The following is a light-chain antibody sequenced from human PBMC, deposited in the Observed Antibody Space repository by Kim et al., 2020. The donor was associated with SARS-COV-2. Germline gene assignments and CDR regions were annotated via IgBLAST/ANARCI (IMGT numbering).Light chain of an antibody. CDR3: QQYSHWPLT. CDR2: GAS. V-gene: IGKV3-15*01. J-gene: IGKJ4*01. CDR1: QSVSSN. Sequence: EIVMTQSPATLSVSPGERATLSCRASQSVSSNLAWYQQKPGQAPRLLIYGASTRATGIPGRFSGSGSGTEFTLTISSLQSEDFAVYYCQQYSHWPLTFGGGTEVDI.